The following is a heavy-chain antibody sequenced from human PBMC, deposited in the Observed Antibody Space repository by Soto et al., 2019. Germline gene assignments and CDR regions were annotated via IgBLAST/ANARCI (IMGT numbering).Heavy chain of an antibody. J-gene: IGHJ6*02. Sequence: QVQLVQSGAEVKKPGASVKVSCKASGYTFPSYGISWVRQAPGQGLEWMGWISAYNGKTHYAQKLQGRVTMTKDTSTSTVYMELRSLRSDDTAVYYCARGSWNYPYYYYGMDVWGQGTTVTVSS. V-gene: IGHV1-18*01. D-gene: IGHD1-7*01. CDR2: ISAYNGKT. CDR1: GYTFPSYG. CDR3: ARGSWNYPYYYYGMDV.